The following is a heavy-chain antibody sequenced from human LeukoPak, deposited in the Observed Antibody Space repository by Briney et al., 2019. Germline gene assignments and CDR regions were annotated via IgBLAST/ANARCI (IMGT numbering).Heavy chain of an antibody. J-gene: IGHJ3*02. V-gene: IGHV4-30-4*08. CDR3: ARVTRDIVVVVAAIHDAFDI. Sequence: SQTLSLTCTVSGGSISSGDYYWSWIRQPPGKGLEWIGYIYYSGSTYYNPSLKSRVTISVDTSKNQFSLKLSSVTAADTAVYYCARVTRDIVVVVAAIHDAFDIWGQGTMVTVSS. D-gene: IGHD2-15*01. CDR1: GGSISSGDYY. CDR2: IYYSGST.